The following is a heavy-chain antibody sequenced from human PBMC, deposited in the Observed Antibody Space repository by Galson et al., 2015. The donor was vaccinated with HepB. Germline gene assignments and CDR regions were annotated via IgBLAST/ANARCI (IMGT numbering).Heavy chain of an antibody. D-gene: IGHD3-10*01. V-gene: IGHV3-66*02. CDR1: GFTVSSNY. Sequence: SLRLSCAASGFTVSSNYMSWVRQAPGKGLEWVSVIYSGGSTYYADSVKGRFTISRDNSKNTLYLQMNSLRAEDTAVYYCARDGIGFGGNLGAFDIWGQGTMVTVSS. CDR2: IYSGGST. J-gene: IGHJ3*02. CDR3: ARDGIGFGGNLGAFDI.